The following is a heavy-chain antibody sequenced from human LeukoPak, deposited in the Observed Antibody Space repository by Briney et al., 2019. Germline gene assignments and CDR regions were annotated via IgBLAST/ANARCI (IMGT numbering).Heavy chain of an antibody. CDR1: GSTFSSYG. CDR3: AKPRSPWQQLDYFDY. Sequence: GGSLRLSCAASGSTFSSYGMHWVRQAPGKGLEWVAVISYDGSNKYYADSVKGRFTISRDNSKNTLYLQMNSLRAEDTAVYYCAKPRSPWQQLDYFDYWGQGTLVTVSS. CDR2: ISYDGSNK. D-gene: IGHD6-13*01. V-gene: IGHV3-30*18. J-gene: IGHJ4*02.